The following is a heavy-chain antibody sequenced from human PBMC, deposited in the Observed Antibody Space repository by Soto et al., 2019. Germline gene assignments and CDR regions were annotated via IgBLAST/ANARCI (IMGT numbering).Heavy chain of an antibody. D-gene: IGHD1-1*01. J-gene: IGHJ2*01. Sequence: QVQLQESGPGLVKPSGTLSLTCAVSGGSISSSNWWSWVRQPPGKGLDWIGETYHSGSTNYNPSLKSRVTTSVDKSMNQFSLKLSSVTAADTAVYYCARALRDGVHPRHVGYFDRWGRGTLVTVS. CDR1: GGSISSSNW. V-gene: IGHV4-4*02. CDR2: TYHSGST. CDR3: ARALRDGVHPRHVGYFDR.